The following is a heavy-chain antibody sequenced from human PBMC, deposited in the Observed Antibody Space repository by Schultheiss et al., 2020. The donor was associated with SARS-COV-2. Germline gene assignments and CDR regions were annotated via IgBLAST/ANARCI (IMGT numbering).Heavy chain of an antibody. D-gene: IGHD3-9*01. CDR1: GFTFSSYG. CDR3: AKGPYYDILTGYSTNYYYYGMDV. J-gene: IGHJ6*02. V-gene: IGHV3-30*18. CDR2: ISYDGSNK. Sequence: GESLKISCAASGFTFSSYGMHWVRQAPGKGLEWVAVISYDGSNKYYADSVKGRFTISRDNSKNTLYLQMNSLRAEDTAVYYCAKGPYYDILTGYSTNYYYYGMDVWGQGTTVTVSS.